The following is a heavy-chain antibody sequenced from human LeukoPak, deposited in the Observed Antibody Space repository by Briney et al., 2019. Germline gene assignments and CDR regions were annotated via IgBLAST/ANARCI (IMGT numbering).Heavy chain of an antibody. Sequence: GASVKVSCKASGYTFTGYYMHWVRQAPGQGLEWMGWINPNSGGTNYAQKFQGRVTMTRDTSISTAYMELSRLRSDDTAVYYCARAIAVAGTSRFDYWGQGTLVTVSS. CDR3: ARAIAVAGTSRFDY. CDR2: INPNSGGT. CDR1: GYTFTGYY. J-gene: IGHJ4*02. D-gene: IGHD6-19*01. V-gene: IGHV1-2*02.